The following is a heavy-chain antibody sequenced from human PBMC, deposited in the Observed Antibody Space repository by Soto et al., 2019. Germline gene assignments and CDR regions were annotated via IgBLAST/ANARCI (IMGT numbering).Heavy chain of an antibody. V-gene: IGHV3-33*01. D-gene: IGHD5-18*01. CDR3: ARQYSYGLLDGYYFDY. CDR2: IWYDGSNK. Sequence: QVQLVESGGGVVQPGRSLRLSCAASGFTFSSYGMHWVRQAPGKGLEWVAVIWYDGSNKYYADSVKGRFTISRDNSKNTLYLQMNSLRAEATAVYYCARQYSYGLLDGYYFDYWGQGTLVTVSS. J-gene: IGHJ4*02. CDR1: GFTFSSYG.